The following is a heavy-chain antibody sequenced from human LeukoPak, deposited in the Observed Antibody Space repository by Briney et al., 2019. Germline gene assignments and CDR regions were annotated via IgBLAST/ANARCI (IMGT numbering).Heavy chain of an antibody. V-gene: IGHV3-74*01. CDR2: INSDGSSI. CDR3: AKDTVAGTGRDFDS. D-gene: IGHD6-19*01. CDR1: GFTFNIYW. Sequence: GGSLRLSCAASGFTFNIYWMHWVRQAPGKGLVWVSRINSDGSSIDYADSVKGRLTISRDNAKNTLYVQMNSLRADDTAVYYCAKDTVAGTGRDFDSWGQGTLVTVSS. J-gene: IGHJ4*02.